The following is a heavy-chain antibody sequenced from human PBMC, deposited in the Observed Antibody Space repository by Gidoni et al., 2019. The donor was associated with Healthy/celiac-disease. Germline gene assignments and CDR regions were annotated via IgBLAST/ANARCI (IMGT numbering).Heavy chain of an antibody. CDR1: GFTFRSYA. Sequence: QVQLVESGGGVVQPGRSLRLSCAASGFTFRSYAMHWVRQAPGKGLEWVAVISYDGSNKYYADSVKGRFTIPRDNSKNTLYLQMNSLRAEDTAVYYCARAGYCSGGSCYSPSFYDYWGQGTLVTVSS. D-gene: IGHD2-15*01. CDR2: ISYDGSNK. V-gene: IGHV3-30-3*01. CDR3: ARAGYCSGGSCYSPSFYDY. J-gene: IGHJ4*02.